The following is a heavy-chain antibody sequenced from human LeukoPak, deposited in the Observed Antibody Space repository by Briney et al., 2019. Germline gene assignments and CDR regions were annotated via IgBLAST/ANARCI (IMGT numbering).Heavy chain of an antibody. Sequence: GASVKVSCKASGYTFTSYGISWVRQAPGQGLEWMGWISAYNGNTNYAQKLQGRVTMTTDTSTSTAYMELRSLRSDDTAVYYCARDLGYSSGWHDNYYYGMDVWGQGTTVTVSS. J-gene: IGHJ6*02. D-gene: IGHD6-19*01. CDR3: ARDLGYSSGWHDNYYYGMDV. CDR2: ISAYNGNT. CDR1: GYTFTSYG. V-gene: IGHV1-18*01.